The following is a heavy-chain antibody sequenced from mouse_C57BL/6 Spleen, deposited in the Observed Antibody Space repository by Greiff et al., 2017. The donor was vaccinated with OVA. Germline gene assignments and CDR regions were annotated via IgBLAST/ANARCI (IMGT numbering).Heavy chain of an antibody. J-gene: IGHJ2*01. CDR1: GFTFSNYW. Sequence: EVKLMESGGGLVQPGGSMKLSCVASGFTFSNYWMNWVRQSPEKGLEWVAQIRLKSDNYATHYAESVKGRFTISRDDSKSSVYLQMNNLRAEDTGIYYCTAMGYYFDYWGQGTTLTVSS. CDR2: IRLKSDNYAT. CDR3: TAMGYYFDY. D-gene: IGHD2-3*01. V-gene: IGHV6-3*01.